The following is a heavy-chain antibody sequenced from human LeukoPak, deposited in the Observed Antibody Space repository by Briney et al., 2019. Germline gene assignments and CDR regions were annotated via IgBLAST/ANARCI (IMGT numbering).Heavy chain of an antibody. CDR3: ATHRGYSYGTAEDFDY. J-gene: IGHJ4*02. D-gene: IGHD5-18*01. CDR1: GFTFSHYW. Sequence: PGGSLRLSCAASGFTFSHYWLSGVRPAPGKGREWVANIKQDGSEKYYVDSVKGRFTISRDNAKNSLYLQMNSLRAEDTALYYCATHRGYSYGTAEDFDYWGQGTLVTVSS. CDR2: IKQDGSEK. V-gene: IGHV3-7*01.